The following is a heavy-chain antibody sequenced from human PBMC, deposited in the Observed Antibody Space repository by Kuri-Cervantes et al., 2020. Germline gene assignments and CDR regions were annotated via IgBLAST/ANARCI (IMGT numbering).Heavy chain of an antibody. CDR1: GFTFDDYA. J-gene: IGHJ4*02. CDR2: ISWDGGST. V-gene: IGHV3-43D*04. Sequence: GGSLRLSCAASGFTFDDYAMHWVRQAPGKGLEWVSLISWDGGSTYYADSVKGRFTISRDNSKNSLYLQMNSLRAEDTAVYYCVRDAELRFDYWGQGTLVTVSS. CDR3: VRDAELRFDY. D-gene: IGHD1-1*01.